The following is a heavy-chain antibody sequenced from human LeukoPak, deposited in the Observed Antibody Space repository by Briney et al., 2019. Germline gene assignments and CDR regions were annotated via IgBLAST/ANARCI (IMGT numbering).Heavy chain of an antibody. Sequence: QPGGSLRLSCAASGLTVSSTYMSWVRQTPGKGLEWVSVIYSGGSTYYADSVKGRFTISRDNSKSTLYLQMNSLRAEDTAVYYCARDLLEWYFDYWGQGTLVTVSS. J-gene: IGHJ4*02. V-gene: IGHV3-66*01. CDR3: ARDLLEWYFDY. D-gene: IGHD3-3*01. CDR1: GLTVSSTY. CDR2: IYSGGST.